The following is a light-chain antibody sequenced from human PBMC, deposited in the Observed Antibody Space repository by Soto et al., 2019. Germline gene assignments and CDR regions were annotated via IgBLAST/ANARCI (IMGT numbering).Light chain of an antibody. Sequence: EMLMTQSPATLSVSAGERGTLSCWASQSVSSNLAWYQQKPGQAPRLLIYGASTRASGIPARFSGSGSGTEFTLTISSLQSEDFAVYYCQQYNSWPPTFGGGTKVDIK. V-gene: IGKV3-15*01. CDR3: QQYNSWPPT. CDR2: GAS. CDR1: QSVSSN. J-gene: IGKJ4*01.